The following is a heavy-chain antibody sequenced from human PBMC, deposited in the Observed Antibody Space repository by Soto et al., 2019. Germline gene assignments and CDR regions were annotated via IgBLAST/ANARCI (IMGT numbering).Heavy chain of an antibody. J-gene: IGHJ3*02. Sequence: GWCLRLSCAASGFTFSSYGMHWVRQAPGKGLEWVAVISYDGSNKYYADSVKGRFTISRDNSKNTLYLQMNSLRAEDTAVYYCARDRSSSFWGLLPKLDAIDIWGQGTMVTVSS. V-gene: IGHV3-30*19. D-gene: IGHD3-22*01. CDR3: ARDRSSSFWGLLPKLDAIDI. CDR1: GFTFSSYG. CDR2: ISYDGSNK.